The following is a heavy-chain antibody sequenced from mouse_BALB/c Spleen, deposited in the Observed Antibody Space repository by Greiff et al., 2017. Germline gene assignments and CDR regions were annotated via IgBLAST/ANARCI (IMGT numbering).Heavy chain of an antibody. Sequence: EVQLVESGGGLVKPGGSLKLSCAASGFTFSDYYMYWVRQTPEKRLEWVATISDGGSYTYYPDSVKGRFTISRDNAKNNLYLQMRSLKSEDTAMYYCARDLDGSDAMDYWGQGTSVTVSS. CDR3: ARDLDGSDAMDY. CDR1: GFTFSDYY. CDR2: ISDGGSYT. D-gene: IGHD2-3*01. V-gene: IGHV5-4*02. J-gene: IGHJ4*01.